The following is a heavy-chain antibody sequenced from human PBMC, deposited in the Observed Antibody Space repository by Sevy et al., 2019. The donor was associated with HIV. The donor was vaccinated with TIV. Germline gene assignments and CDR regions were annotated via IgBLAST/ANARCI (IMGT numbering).Heavy chain of an antibody. Sequence: GGSLRLSCAASGFAFSDYYMSWIRQAPGKGLEWLSYISETGDIINYADSVEGRFTISRDNAKNSVFLQVNRLRAEDTAMYYCARDDSFDMWGQGTMVTVSS. J-gene: IGHJ3*02. CDR2: ISETGDII. V-gene: IGHV3-11*01. CDR1: GFAFSDYY. CDR3: ARDDSFDM.